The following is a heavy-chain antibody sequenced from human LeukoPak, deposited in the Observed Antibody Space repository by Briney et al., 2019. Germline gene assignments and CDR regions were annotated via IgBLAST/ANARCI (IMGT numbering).Heavy chain of an antibody. Sequence: SETLSLTCAVSGYSISSSNWWGWIRQPPGKGLEWIGYIYYSGNTHYNPSLKSRVTISVDTSKNQFSLKLSSVTTADTAVYYCARGRGTFDYWGQGTLVTVSS. CDR2: IYYSGNT. D-gene: IGHD1-1*01. J-gene: IGHJ4*02. CDR1: GYSISSSNW. V-gene: IGHV4-28*03. CDR3: ARGRGTFDY.